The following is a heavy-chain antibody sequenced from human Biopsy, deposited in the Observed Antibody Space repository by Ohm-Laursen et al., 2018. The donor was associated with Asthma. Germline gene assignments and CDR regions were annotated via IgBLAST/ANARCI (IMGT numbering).Heavy chain of an antibody. V-gene: IGHV3-30*03. CDR1: GFSFSEFV. D-gene: IGHD2-21*02. Sequence: SLRLSCSASGFSFSEFVMHWVRQAPGKGLAWVAFLSYVGSNKYYGDSVKCRFTISRDNSKNTLYLQMDSLRAEDTAVYYCASYEIVTAILPMDVWGQGTTVTVSS. CDR3: ASYEIVTAILPMDV. J-gene: IGHJ6*02. CDR2: LSYVGSNK.